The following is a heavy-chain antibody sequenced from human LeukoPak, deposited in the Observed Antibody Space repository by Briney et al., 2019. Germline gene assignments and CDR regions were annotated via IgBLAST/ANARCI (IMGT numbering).Heavy chain of an antibody. CDR2: IYYSGST. CDR3: ARGRVGYGAHPDY. V-gene: IGHV4-31*03. J-gene: IGHJ4*02. Sequence: PSETLSLTCTVSGGSISSGGYYWSWIRQHPGKGLEWIGYIYYSGSTYYNPSLKSRVTISVDTSKNQFSLKLSSVTAADTAVYYCARGRVGYGAHPDYWGQGTLVTVSS. CDR1: GGSISSGGYY. D-gene: IGHD4-17*01.